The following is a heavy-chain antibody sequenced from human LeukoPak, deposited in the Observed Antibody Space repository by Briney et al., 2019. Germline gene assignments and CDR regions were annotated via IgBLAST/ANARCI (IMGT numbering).Heavy chain of an antibody. CDR3: ARVAVAAPFFDY. D-gene: IGHD6-19*01. Sequence: SETLSLTCAVYGGSFSGYYWSWIRQPPGKGLEGIGEINHSGSTNYNPSPTSRVTISVDTSKNQFSLKLSSVTAADTAVYYCARVAVAAPFFDYWGQGTLVTVSS. CDR1: GGSFSGYY. V-gene: IGHV4-34*01. J-gene: IGHJ4*02. CDR2: INHSGST.